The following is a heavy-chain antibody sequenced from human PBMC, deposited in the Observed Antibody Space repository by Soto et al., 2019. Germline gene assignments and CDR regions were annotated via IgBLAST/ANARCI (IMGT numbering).Heavy chain of an antibody. CDR3: ARGDGYCSGGSCYEGYMDV. CDR2: IWYDGSNK. V-gene: IGHV3-33*01. CDR1: EGNSGGYG. Sequence: RDSCGVAEGNSGGYGVHRVSKTQGKGLEWVAVIWYDGSNKYYADSVKGRFTISRDNSKNTLYLQMNSLRAEDTAVYYCARGDGYCSGGSCYEGYMDVWGKGTTVTVS. J-gene: IGHJ6*03. D-gene: IGHD2-15*01.